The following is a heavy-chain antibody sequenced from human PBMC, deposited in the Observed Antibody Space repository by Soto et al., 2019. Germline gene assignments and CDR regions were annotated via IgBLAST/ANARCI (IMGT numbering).Heavy chain of an antibody. CDR3: AKSPRGYSYGYDY. D-gene: IGHD5-18*01. V-gene: IGHV3-23*01. Sequence: GGSLRLSCAASGFTFSSYAMSWVRQAPGKGLEWVSAISGSGGSTYYADSVKGRFTISGDNSKNTLYLQMNSLRAEDTAVYYCAKSPRGYSYGYDYWGQGTLVTVSS. CDR1: GFTFSSYA. J-gene: IGHJ4*02. CDR2: ISGSGGST.